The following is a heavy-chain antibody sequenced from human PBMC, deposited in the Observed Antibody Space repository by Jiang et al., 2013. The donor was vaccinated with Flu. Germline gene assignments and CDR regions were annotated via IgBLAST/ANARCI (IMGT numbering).Heavy chain of an antibody. D-gene: IGHD3-16*01. Sequence: QLVESGGGLVQPGGSLRLSCAASGFTFSSYSMNWVRQAPGKGLEWVSYISSSSSTIYYADSVKGRFTISRDNAKNSLYLQMNSLRAEDTAVYYCAVMTLGELGGWGQGTLVTVSS. V-gene: IGHV3-48*04. CDR2: ISSSSSTI. J-gene: IGHJ4*02. CDR1: GFTFSSYS. CDR3: AVMTLGELGG.